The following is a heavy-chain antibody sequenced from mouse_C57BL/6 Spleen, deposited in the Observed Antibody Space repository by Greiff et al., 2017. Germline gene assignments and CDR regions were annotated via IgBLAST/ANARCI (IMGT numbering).Heavy chain of an antibody. V-gene: IGHV5-9*01. CDR3: ARLNWDGFAY. D-gene: IGHD4-1*01. CDR1: GFTFSSYS. J-gene: IGHJ3*01. Sequence: EVQLVESGGGLVKPGGSLKLSCAASGFTFSSYSMSWVRQTPEKRLEWVATISGGGGNTYYPDSVKGRFTISRATAKNTLYLQMSSLRSEDTALYYCARLNWDGFAYWGQGTLVTVSA. CDR2: ISGGGGNT.